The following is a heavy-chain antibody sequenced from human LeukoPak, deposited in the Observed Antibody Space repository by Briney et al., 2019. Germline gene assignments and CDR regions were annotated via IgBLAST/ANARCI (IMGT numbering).Heavy chain of an antibody. V-gene: IGHV3-7*01. CDR3: ARRDSYGLRYYYYYMDV. Sequence: GGSLRLSCAASGFTFSSYWMIWVRQAPGKGLEWVANIKQDGSEKYYVDSVKGRFTISRDNAKNSLYLQMNSLRAEDTAVYYCARRDSYGLRYYYYYMDVWGKGTTVAVSS. D-gene: IGHD5-18*01. CDR1: GFTFSSYW. CDR2: IKQDGSEK. J-gene: IGHJ6*03.